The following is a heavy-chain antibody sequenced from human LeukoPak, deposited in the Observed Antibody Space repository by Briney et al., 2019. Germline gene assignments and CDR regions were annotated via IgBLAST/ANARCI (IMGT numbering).Heavy chain of an antibody. D-gene: IGHD2-15*01. V-gene: IGHV1-8*02. CDR2: MNPNSGNT. J-gene: IGHJ3*02. CDR3: ARGPGYCSGGSCYLAPGGAAFDI. CDR1: GGTFSSYA. Sequence: ASVKVSCKASGGTFSSYAISWVRQATGQGLEWMGWMNPNSGNTGYAQKFQGRVTMTRNTSISTAYMELSSLRSGDTAVYYCARGPGYCSGGSCYLAPGGAAFDIWGQGTMVTVSS.